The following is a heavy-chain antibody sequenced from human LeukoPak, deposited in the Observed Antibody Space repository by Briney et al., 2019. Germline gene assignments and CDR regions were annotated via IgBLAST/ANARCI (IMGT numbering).Heavy chain of an antibody. J-gene: IGHJ4*02. V-gene: IGHV3-66*02. CDR3: AREGPTMVRGVIRKRNYYFDY. CDR2: IYSGGST. D-gene: IGHD3-10*01. Sequence: PGGSLRLSCAASGFTFSSNCMSWVRQAPEKGLEWVAVIYSGGSTYYADSVKGRFTISRDNSKNTLYLQMNSLRAEDTAVYYCAREGPTMVRGVIRKRNYYFDYWGQGTLVTVSS. CDR1: GFTFSSNC.